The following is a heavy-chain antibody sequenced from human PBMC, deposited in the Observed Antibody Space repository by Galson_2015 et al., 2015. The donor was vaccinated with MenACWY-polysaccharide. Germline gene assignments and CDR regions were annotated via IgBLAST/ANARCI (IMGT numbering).Heavy chain of an antibody. V-gene: IGHV2-5*02. CDR3: AHVMITFGGVIGDDAFDV. D-gene: IGHD3-16*01. J-gene: IGHJ3*01. CDR1: GFSLITKGLG. CDR2: IYWDGDT. Sequence: PALVKPTQTLTLTCTLSGFSLITKGLGVNWIRQPPGKALEWLAVIYWDGDTRYSPSLRNRLTVTKDTSKNQVVLTMINMDLVDPATYYCAHVMITFGGVIGDDAFDVWGPGTMVTVSS.